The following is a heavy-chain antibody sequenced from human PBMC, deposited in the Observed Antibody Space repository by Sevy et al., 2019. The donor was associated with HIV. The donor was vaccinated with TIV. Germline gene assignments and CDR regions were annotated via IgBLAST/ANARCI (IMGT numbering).Heavy chain of an antibody. Sequence: ASVKVSCKVSGYTLTELSMHWVRQAPGKGLEWMGTFDPEDDEKIYAQKFQGRVTMTEDTSTDTAYMELSRLRSEDTAVYYCATTKDYYDTSGYPFVSWGQGTLVTVSS. D-gene: IGHD3-22*01. CDR2: FDPEDDEK. J-gene: IGHJ4*02. CDR3: ATTKDYYDTSGYPFVS. CDR1: GYTLTELS. V-gene: IGHV1-24*01.